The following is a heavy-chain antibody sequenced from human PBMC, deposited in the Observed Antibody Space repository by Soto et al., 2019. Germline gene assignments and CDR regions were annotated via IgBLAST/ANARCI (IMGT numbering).Heavy chain of an antibody. J-gene: IGHJ4*02. Sequence: QVQLVQSGTEVKRPGASVKVSCKASGYTFTSYGIVWVRQAPGQGLEWMGWISAYDGNTDYAQKLQGRVTMTTDTSTTIAYMELRSLRSDDTAVYYCARYCGGDCYTDWGQGTLVTVSS. V-gene: IGHV1-18*01. CDR3: ARYCGGDCYTD. CDR2: ISAYDGNT. D-gene: IGHD2-21*02. CDR1: GYTFTSYG.